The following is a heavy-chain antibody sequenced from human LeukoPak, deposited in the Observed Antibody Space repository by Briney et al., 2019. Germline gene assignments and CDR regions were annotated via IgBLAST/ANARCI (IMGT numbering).Heavy chain of an antibody. CDR3: ATDLHIVVVPAPNWFDP. D-gene: IGHD2-2*01. J-gene: IGHJ5*02. Sequence: GGSLRLSCAASGFTFSSYAMSWVRQAPGKGLEWVSAISGSGGSTYYADSVKGRFTISRDNSKNTLYLQMNSLRAEDTAVYYCATDLHIVVVPAPNWFDPWGQGTLVTVSS. V-gene: IGHV3-23*01. CDR2: ISGSGGST. CDR1: GFTFSSYA.